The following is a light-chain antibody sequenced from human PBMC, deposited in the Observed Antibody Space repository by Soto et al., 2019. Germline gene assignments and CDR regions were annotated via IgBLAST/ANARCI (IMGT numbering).Light chain of an antibody. Sequence: DIQMTQSPSSLSASVGDRVTITCRASQSISNYVSWYQHRPGKAPKLLIYSASTFQSGVPPRFSGSGSRTDFTLTISSLQPEDFATYYCQQSFNTLTFGGGTKVEIE. CDR1: QSISNY. CDR2: SAS. J-gene: IGKJ4*01. CDR3: QQSFNTLT. V-gene: IGKV1-39*01.